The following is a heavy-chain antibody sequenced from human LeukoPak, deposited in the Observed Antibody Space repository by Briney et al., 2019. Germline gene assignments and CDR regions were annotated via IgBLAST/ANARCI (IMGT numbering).Heavy chain of an antibody. CDR1: GGTFGSYA. CDR2: IIPIFGTA. D-gene: IGHD3-16*02. J-gene: IGHJ4*02. V-gene: IGHV1-69*05. Sequence: SVKVSCKASGGTFGSYAISWVRQAPGQGLEWMGRIIPIFGTANYAQKFQGRVTITTDESTSTAYMEPSSLRSEDTAEYYCARGVWGSYRYPPYYFDYWGQGTLVTVSS. CDR3: ARGVWGSYRYPPYYFDY.